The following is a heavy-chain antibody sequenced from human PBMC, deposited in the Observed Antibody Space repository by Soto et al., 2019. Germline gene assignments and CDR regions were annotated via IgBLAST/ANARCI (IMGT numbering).Heavy chain of an antibody. CDR2: IYPGDSDT. D-gene: IGHD3-10*01. CDR1: GYSFAGYW. V-gene: IGHV5-51*01. Sequence: GESLKISCKGSGYSFAGYWIGWVRQMPGKGLDWMGVIYPGDSDTRHSPSFHGQVTISADKSINTAYLQWSSLKASDTAMYFCARLPGVRGVFDGFNVWGQGTMVTVSS. CDR3: ARLPGVRGVFDGFNV. J-gene: IGHJ3*01.